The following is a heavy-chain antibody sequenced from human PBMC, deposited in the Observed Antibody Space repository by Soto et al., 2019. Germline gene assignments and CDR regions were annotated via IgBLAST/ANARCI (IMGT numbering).Heavy chain of an antibody. D-gene: IGHD3-3*01. V-gene: IGHV4-31*03. J-gene: IGHJ5*02. CDR2: IYYSGST. CDR3: AREVRFLEWSHNWFDP. CDR1: GGSISSGGYY. Sequence: SETLSLTCTVSGGSISSGGYYWSWIRQHPGKGLEWIGYIYYSGSTYYNPSLKSRVTISVDTSKNQFSLKLSSVTAADTAVYYCAREVRFLEWSHNWFDPWGQGTLVTVSS.